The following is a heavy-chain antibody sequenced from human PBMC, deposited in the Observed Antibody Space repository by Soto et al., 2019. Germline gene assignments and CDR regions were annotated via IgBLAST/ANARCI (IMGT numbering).Heavy chain of an antibody. J-gene: IGHJ5*02. CDR2: IYNSGST. D-gene: IGHD6-6*01. Sequence: SETLSLTCTVSGGSISSYYWSWIRQPPGKGLEWIGYIYNSGSTNYNPSLKSRFTISIDTSKNQFSLKLSSVTAADTAVYYCARAYSSSSEMGWFDPWGQGTLVTVSS. CDR1: GGSISSYY. CDR3: ARAYSSSSEMGWFDP. V-gene: IGHV4-4*08.